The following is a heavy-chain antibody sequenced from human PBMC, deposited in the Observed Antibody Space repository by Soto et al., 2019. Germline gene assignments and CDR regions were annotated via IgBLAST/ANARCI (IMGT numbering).Heavy chain of an antibody. D-gene: IGHD3-22*01. Sequence: QVQLIQSEAEVKKPGPSLRFSCTASGGIFASTGLSGVRQPPGQRLEGVGGFIPIFRTLPYTEKFQARVRSAADESTNTVYLDLSSLTSEDTAVYYCVRDRRIYYSDPHDEFVASDYEVWGQGTMVSVSS. J-gene: IGHJ3*01. CDR1: GGIFASTG. V-gene: IGHV1-69*01. CDR2: FIPIFRTL. CDR3: VRDRRIYYSDPHDEFVASDYEV.